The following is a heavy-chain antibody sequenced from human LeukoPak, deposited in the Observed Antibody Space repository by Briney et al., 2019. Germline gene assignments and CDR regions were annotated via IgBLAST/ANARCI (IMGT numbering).Heavy chain of an antibody. Sequence: GGSLRLSCAASGFTFSSYAMSWLRQAPGKGLEWVSAISGSGGSTYYADSVKGRFTISRDNSKNTLYLHMSSLRAEDTAVYYCAKDNRPYYESSGYWVFQHWGQGTLVTVSS. D-gene: IGHD3-22*01. CDR1: GFTFSSYA. J-gene: IGHJ1*01. V-gene: IGHV3-23*01. CDR2: ISGSGGST. CDR3: AKDNRPYYESSGYWVFQH.